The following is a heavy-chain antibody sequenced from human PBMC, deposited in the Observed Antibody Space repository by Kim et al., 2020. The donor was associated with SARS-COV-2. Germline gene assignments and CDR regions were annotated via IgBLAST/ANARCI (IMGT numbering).Heavy chain of an antibody. Sequence: SETLSLNCTVSGGSISSYYWSWIRQPPGKGLEWIGYISYSGSTNYNPSLKSRVTISVDTSKNQFSLKLSSVTAADTAVYYCASRPRIYSSSLYGMDAWGQATTVTVPS. CDR3: ASRPRIYSSSLYGMDA. CDR2: ISYSGST. D-gene: IGHD6-6*01. V-gene: IGHV4-59*08. J-gene: IGHJ6*02. CDR1: GGSISSYY.